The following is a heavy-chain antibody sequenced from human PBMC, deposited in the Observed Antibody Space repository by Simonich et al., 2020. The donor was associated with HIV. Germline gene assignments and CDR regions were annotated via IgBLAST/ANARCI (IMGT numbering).Heavy chain of an antibody. V-gene: IGHV3-48*04. D-gene: IGHD2-15*01. Sequence: VRRGGSLRLSCAASGFIFSSYSMNWVRQAPGKGLEWVSYISSSGSPIYYADSVKGRFTISRDNAKNSLYLQMNSLRAEDTAVYYCATLGYCSGGSCSYFDYWGQGTLVIVSS. CDR3: ATLGYCSGGSCSYFDY. CDR2: ISSSGSPI. CDR1: GFIFSSYS. J-gene: IGHJ4*02.